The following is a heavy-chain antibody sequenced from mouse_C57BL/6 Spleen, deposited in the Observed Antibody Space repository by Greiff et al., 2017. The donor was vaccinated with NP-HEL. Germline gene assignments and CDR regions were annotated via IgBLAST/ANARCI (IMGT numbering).Heavy chain of an antibody. CDR3: ARVITTVVATRYAMDY. V-gene: IGHV2-2*01. D-gene: IGHD1-1*01. CDR1: GFSLTSYG. Sequence: QVQLKESGPGLVQPSQSLSITCTVSGFSLTSYGVHWVRQSPGKGLEWLGVIWSGGSTDYNAAFISRLSISKDNSKSQVFFKMNSLQADVTAIYYCARVITTVVATRYAMDYWGQGTSVTVSS. CDR2: IWSGGST. J-gene: IGHJ4*01.